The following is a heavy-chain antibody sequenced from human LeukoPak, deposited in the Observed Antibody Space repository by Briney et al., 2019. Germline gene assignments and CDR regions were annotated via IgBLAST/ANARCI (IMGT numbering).Heavy chain of an antibody. V-gene: IGHV3-23*01. D-gene: IGHD3-22*01. CDR2: ISGNGDGT. CDR1: GFNFGDYA. CDR3: AADRERDPSVYYLV. J-gene: IGHJ4*02. Sequence: PGGSLRLSCAASGFNFGDYAMSWVRQAPGKGLEWVSTISGNGDGTYYADSVKGRFTISRDNSKNTVFLQMNSLRADDSAVYYCAADRERDPSVYYLVGGQGTLITVSS.